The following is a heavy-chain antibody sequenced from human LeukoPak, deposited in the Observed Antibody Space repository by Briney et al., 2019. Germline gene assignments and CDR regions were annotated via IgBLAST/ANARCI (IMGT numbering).Heavy chain of an antibody. D-gene: IGHD5-18*01. CDR1: GFTFSSYE. CDR3: ARAGQDSYGYGRDGDFDY. V-gene: IGHV3-48*03. CDR2: ISSSGSTI. Sequence: GGSLRLSCAASGFTFSSYEMNWVRQAPGKGLEWVSYISSSGSTIYYADSVKGRFTISRDNAKNSLYLQMNSLRAEGTAVYYCARAGQDSYGYGRDGDFDYWGQGTLVTVSS. J-gene: IGHJ4*02.